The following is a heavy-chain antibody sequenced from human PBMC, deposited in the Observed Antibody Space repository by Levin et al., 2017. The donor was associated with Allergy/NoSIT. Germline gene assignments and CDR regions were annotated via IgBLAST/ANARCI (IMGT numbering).Heavy chain of an antibody. CDR3: ARDGHPQHLDMVRGGYMDV. D-gene: IGHD3-10*01. CDR1: GFTFSSYS. CDR2: ISSSSSTI. J-gene: IGHJ6*03. V-gene: IGHV3-48*01. Sequence: GESLKISCAASGFTFSSYSMNWVRQAPGKGLEWVSYISSSSSTIYYADSVKGRFTISRDNAKNSLYLQMNSLRAEDTAVYYCARDGHPQHLDMVRGGYMDVWGKGTTVTVSS.